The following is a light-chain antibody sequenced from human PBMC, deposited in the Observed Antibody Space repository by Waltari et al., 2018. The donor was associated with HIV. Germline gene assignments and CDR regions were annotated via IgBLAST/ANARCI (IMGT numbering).Light chain of an antibody. V-gene: IGLV1-47*01. CDR3: ASWDDNLSGWV. Sequence: QSVLTQPPSASGTPGQSVSISCSGSRSNIGSNYVYCYQHLPGTTPKVVIYRSDQLPSGVPARFSGSNSGTSASLAISGLRSEDEAHYYCASWDDNLSGWVFGGGTKLTVL. CDR2: RSD. J-gene: IGLJ3*02. CDR1: RSNIGSNY.